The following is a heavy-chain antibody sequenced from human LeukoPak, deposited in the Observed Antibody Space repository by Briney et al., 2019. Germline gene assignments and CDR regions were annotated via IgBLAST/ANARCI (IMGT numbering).Heavy chain of an antibody. V-gene: IGHV4-4*07. J-gene: IGHJ4*02. CDR1: GGSISSYY. Sequence: SETLSLTCTVSGGSISSYYWSWIRQPAGKGLEWIGRIYTSGSTNYNPSLKSRVTMSVDTSKNQFSLKLSSVTAADTAVYYCARELYSSGWYGPGYFDYWGQGTLVTVSS. CDR3: ARELYSSGWYGPGYFDY. D-gene: IGHD6-19*01. CDR2: IYTSGST.